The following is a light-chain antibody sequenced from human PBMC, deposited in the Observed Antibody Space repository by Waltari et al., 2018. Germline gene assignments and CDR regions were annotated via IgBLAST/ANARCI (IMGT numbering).Light chain of an antibody. J-gene: IGKJ2*01. V-gene: IGKV1-39*01. CDR3: QQSYTTPDT. CDR2: AAT. Sequence: DIQMTQSPSCLAASVGDTVTISCRASHRISNFLTWYQQKAGKAPKLLIYAATSLKSGVPFRFSGSGSGTDFTLTIDSLNTEDFSTYYCQQSYTTPDTFGPGPKL. CDR1: HRISNF.